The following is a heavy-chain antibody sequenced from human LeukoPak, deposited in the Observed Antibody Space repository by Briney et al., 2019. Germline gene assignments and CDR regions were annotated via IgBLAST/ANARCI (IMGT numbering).Heavy chain of an antibody. CDR2: IKRDGSEK. J-gene: IGHJ4*02. CDR1: GFTFSSYW. CDR3: ARDDWGFRF. Sequence: GGSLRLSCAASGFTFSSYWMTWVRQAPGKGLEWVANIKRDGSEKHYVDSVKGRFTISRDNAKNSMFLQMNSLRAEDTAVYYCARDDWGFRFWGQGTLVTVSS. D-gene: IGHD3-3*01. V-gene: IGHV3-7*03.